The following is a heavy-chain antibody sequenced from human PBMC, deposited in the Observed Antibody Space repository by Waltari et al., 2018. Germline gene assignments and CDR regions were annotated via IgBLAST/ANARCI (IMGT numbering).Heavy chain of an antibody. V-gene: IGHV4-34*01. CDR2: INHSGST. D-gene: IGHD2-8*01. J-gene: IGHJ2*01. CDR3: ASRVYAIPFWYFDL. Sequence: QVQLQQWGAGLLKPSETLSLTRAVYGGSFSGYYWSWIRQPPGKGLEWIGEINHSGSTNYNPSLKSRVTISVDTSKNQFSLKLSSVTAADTAVYYCASRVYAIPFWYFDLWGRGTLVTVSS. CDR1: GGSFSGYY.